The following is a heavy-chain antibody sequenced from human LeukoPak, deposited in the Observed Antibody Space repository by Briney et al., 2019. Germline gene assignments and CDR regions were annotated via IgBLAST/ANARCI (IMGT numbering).Heavy chain of an antibody. CDR2: ISYDGSNK. J-gene: IGHJ4*02. CDR1: GFTFSSCG. D-gene: IGHD3-10*01. CDR3: AKELWFGSKGCDY. Sequence: PGGSLRLSCAASGFTFSSCGMHWVRQAPGQGLDWVAVISYDGSNKYYADSVKGRFTISRDNSKNTLYLQMNSLRAEDTAVYYCAKELWFGSKGCDYWGQGTLVTVSS. V-gene: IGHV3-30*18.